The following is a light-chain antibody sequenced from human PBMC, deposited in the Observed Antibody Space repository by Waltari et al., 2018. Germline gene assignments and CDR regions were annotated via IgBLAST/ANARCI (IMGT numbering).Light chain of an antibody. J-gene: IGLJ3*02. CDR1: VLAKKY. Sequence: SYELTQPSSVSVSPGQTARITCPGDVLAKKYARWFQQKPGQAPVLVIYKDSGRPSGIPERFSGSSSGTTVTLTISGAQVEDEADYYCYSAADNNWVFGGGTKLTVL. V-gene: IGLV3-27*01. CDR3: YSAADNNWV. CDR2: KDS.